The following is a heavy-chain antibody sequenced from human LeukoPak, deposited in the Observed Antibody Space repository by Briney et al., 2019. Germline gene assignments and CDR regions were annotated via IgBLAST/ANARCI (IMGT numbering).Heavy chain of an antibody. CDR2: INPNSGGT. V-gene: IGHV1-2*02. J-gene: IGHJ4*02. CDR3: ARVKTIIVVVSLFDY. D-gene: IGHD3-22*01. Sequence: ASVKVSCKASGYTFTDYYIHWVRQAPGQGLEWMGWINPNSGGTNYAQKFQGRVTMTRDTSISTGFMELSRLRSDDTAVYYCARVKTIIVVVSLFDYWGQGTLVTVSS. CDR1: GYTFTDYY.